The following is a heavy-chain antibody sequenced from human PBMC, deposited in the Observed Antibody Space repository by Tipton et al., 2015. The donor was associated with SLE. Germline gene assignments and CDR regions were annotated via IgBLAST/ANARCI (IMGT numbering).Heavy chain of an antibody. Sequence: TLSLTCAVYGGSISSSTYYWGWIRQPPGKGLEWIGCIYYSGSTKYNPSLKSRVTIAVDTSKNQFSLKLSSVTAADTAVYYCAREKAYRTSDSWGQGTLVTVSS. CDR1: GGSISSSTYY. CDR3: AREKAYRTSDS. J-gene: IGHJ5*01. D-gene: IGHD4-11*01. V-gene: IGHV4-61*05. CDR2: IYYSGST.